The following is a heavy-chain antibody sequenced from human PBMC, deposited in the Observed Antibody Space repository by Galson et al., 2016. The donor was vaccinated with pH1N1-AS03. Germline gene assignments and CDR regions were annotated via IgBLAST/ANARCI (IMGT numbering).Heavy chain of an antibody. V-gene: IGHV3-23*01. CDR3: AKDRNDYPPHYFSGSDV. CDR2: TSSSGGST. D-gene: IGHD1-1*01. CDR1: GFTFTDFA. J-gene: IGHJ6*02. Sequence: SLRLSCATSGFTFTDFAVSWVRQAPGRGLEWVSATSSSGGSTYYAESVKGRFTISRDYSKNTVDLQMNSLRAEDTAVYYCAKDRNDYPPHYFSGSDVWGQGTTVIVSS.